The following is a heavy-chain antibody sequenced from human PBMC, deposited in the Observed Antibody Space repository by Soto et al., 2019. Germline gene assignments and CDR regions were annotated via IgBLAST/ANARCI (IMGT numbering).Heavy chain of an antibody. CDR1: GFTFSSYA. Sequence: GSLRLSCAASGFTFSSYAMSWVRQAPGKGLEWVSAISGSGGSTYYADSVKGRFTISRDNSKNTLYLQMNSLRAEDTAVYYCAKARYDFWSGSLDYWGQGTLVTVSS. V-gene: IGHV3-23*01. D-gene: IGHD3-3*01. J-gene: IGHJ4*02. CDR2: ISGSGGST. CDR3: AKARYDFWSGSLDY.